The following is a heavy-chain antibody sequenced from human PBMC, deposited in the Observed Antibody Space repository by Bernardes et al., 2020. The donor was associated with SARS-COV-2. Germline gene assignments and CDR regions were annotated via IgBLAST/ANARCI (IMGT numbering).Heavy chain of an antibody. V-gene: IGHV4-34*01. D-gene: IGHD3-22*01. Sequence: LSLTCAVYGGSLNDYSWSWIRQAPGKGLEWIGDITQSGSAKYNPSLGRRVTILLDTSKSQVSLKLSSVIAADTAVYYCASGASGVDMILVVIGFSYYFDSWGQGTPVTVSS. CDR3: ASGASGVDMILVVIGFSYYFDS. CDR1: GGSLNDYS. CDR2: ITQSGSA. J-gene: IGHJ4*02.